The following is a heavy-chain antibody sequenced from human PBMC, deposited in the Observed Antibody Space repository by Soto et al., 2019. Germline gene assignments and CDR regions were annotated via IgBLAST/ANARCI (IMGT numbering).Heavy chain of an antibody. CDR1: GFTFSSYA. D-gene: IGHD2-15*01. J-gene: IGHJ6*02. V-gene: IGHV3-30-3*01. CDR3: ARDQAVAVVAATSKIYYYYGMDV. CDR2: ISYDGSNK. Sequence: QVQLVESGGGVVQPGRSLRLSCAASGFTFSSYAMHWVRQAPGKGLEWVAVISYDGSNKYYADSVKGRFTISRDNSKNTRYLQMNSLRAEDTAVYYCARDQAVAVVAATSKIYYYYGMDVWGQGTTVTVSS.